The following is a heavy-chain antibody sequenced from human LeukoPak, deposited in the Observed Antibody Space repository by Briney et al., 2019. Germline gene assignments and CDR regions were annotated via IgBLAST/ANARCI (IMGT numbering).Heavy chain of an antibody. CDR2: INPSGGNT. Sequence: GASVKVSCKASGYTFTSYYMHWVRQAPGQGLEWMGIINPSGGNTNYAQKLQGRVTMTTDTSTSTAYMELRSLRSDDTAVYYCAREGDSSGWYLTSYFDYWGQGTLVTVSS. CDR3: AREGDSSGWYLTSYFDY. D-gene: IGHD6-19*01. J-gene: IGHJ4*02. CDR1: GYTFTSYY. V-gene: IGHV1-46*01.